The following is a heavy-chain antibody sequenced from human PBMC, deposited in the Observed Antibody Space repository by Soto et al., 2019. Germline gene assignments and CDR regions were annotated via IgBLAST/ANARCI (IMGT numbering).Heavy chain of an antibody. Sequence: PGGSLRLPCAASGFTFSSYSMTWVRKAPGKGLEWVSYISSSSTTKYYADSVKGRFTISRDNAKNSLYLQMNSLRAEDTAVYYCARDGCSGSNCLNWFDPWGQGTLVTVSS. D-gene: IGHD2-15*01. CDR1: GFTFSSYS. CDR2: ISSSSTTK. V-gene: IGHV3-48*01. J-gene: IGHJ5*02. CDR3: ARDGCSGSNCLNWFDP.